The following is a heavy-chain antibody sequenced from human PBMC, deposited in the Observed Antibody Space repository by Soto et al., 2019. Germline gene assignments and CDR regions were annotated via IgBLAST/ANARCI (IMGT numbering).Heavy chain of an antibody. Sequence: PSETLSLTCTVSGGSISSYYWSWIRQPPGKGLEWIGYIYYSGSTNYNPSLKSRVTISVDTSKNQFSLKLSSVTAADTAVYYCARDLGYCSSTSCYPPYYGMDVWGQGTTVTVSS. CDR1: GGSISSYY. CDR2: IYYSGST. CDR3: ARDLGYCSSTSCYPPYYGMDV. V-gene: IGHV4-59*01. D-gene: IGHD2-2*01. J-gene: IGHJ6*02.